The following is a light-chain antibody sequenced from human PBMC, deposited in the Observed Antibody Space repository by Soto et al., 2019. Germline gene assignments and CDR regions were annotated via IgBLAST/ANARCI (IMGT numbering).Light chain of an antibody. CDR3: CSYAGSSTFALV. CDR1: SSDVGSYNL. V-gene: IGLV2-23*03. CDR2: EGS. J-gene: IGLJ2*01. Sequence: QSVLTQPASVSGSPGKSITISCTGTSSDVGSYNLVSWYQQHPGKAPKLMIYEGSKRPSGVSNRFSGSKSGNTASLTISGLQAEDAADYYCCSYAGSSTFALVFGGGTKLTVL.